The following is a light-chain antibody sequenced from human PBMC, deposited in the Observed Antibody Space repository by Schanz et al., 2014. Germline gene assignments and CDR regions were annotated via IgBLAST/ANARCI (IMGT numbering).Light chain of an antibody. CDR1: QSIGTW. CDR2: AAS. CDR3: QQYNSYSLWT. Sequence: DMQMTQSPSTLSASVGDRVTITCRASQSIGTWLAWYQQKPGKAPNLLIYAASSLQDGVPSSFSGSGSGTDFTLTISRLEPDDFATYYCQQYNSYSLWTFGQGTKVEIK. J-gene: IGKJ1*01. V-gene: IGKV1-5*01.